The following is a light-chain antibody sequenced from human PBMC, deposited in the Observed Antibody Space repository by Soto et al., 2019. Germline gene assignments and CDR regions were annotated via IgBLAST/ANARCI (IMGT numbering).Light chain of an antibody. J-gene: IGLJ1*01. V-gene: IGLV2-14*01. CDR2: EFG. CDR3: SSYAHSSIYV. Sequence: QSVLTQPASVSGSPGQSITISCTGTSSDLGYYNYVSWYKKNPGKAPKLLIYEFGNRPSGVSIRFSVSKSGNTAYLTISGLQADDEADYYCSSYAHSSIYVCGTGTKLTVL. CDR1: SSDLGYYNY.